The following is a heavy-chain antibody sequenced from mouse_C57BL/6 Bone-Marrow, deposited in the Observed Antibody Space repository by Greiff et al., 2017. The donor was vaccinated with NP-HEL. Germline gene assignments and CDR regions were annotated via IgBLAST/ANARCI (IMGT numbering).Heavy chain of an antibody. CDR1: GFTFSSYA. CDR2: ISDGGSYT. V-gene: IGHV5-4*01. D-gene: IGHD2-4*01. Sequence: EVQVVESGGGLVKPGGSLKLSCAASGFTFSSYAMSWVRQTPEKRLEWVATISDGGSYTYYPDNVKGRFTISRDNAKNNLYLQRSHLKAEDTAMYYCARDDYDGEAGDYWGQGTTLTVSS. CDR3: ARDDYDGEAGDY. J-gene: IGHJ2*01.